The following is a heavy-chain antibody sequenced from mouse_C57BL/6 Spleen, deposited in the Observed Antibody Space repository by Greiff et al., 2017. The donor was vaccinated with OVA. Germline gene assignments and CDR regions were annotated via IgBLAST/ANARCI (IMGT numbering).Heavy chain of an antibody. D-gene: IGHD3-2*02. CDR2: ISYDGSN. CDR1: GYSITSGYY. J-gene: IGHJ2*01. V-gene: IGHV3-6*01. Sequence: EVQLQESGPGLVKPSQSLSLTCSVTGYSITSGYYWNWIRQFPGNKLEWMGYISYDGSNNYNPSLKNRISITRDTSKNQFFLKLNSVTTEDTATYYCATAQATYDFDYWGQGTTLTVSS. CDR3: ATAQATYDFDY.